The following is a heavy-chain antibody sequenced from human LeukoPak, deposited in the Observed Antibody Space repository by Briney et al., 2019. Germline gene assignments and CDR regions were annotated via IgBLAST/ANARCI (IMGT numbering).Heavy chain of an antibody. CDR3: ARERILSCGGDCSVPGY. CDR2: IIPILGIA. D-gene: IGHD2-21*02. Sequence: EASVKVSCKASGGTFSSYAISWVRQAPGQGLEWMGRIIPILGIANYAQKFQGRVTITADKSTSTAYMELSSLRSEDTAVYYCARERILSCGGDCSVPGYWGQGTLVTVSS. CDR1: GGTFSSYA. V-gene: IGHV1-69*04. J-gene: IGHJ4*02.